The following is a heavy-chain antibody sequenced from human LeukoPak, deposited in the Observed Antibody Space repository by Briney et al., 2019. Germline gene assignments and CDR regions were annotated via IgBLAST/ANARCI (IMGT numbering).Heavy chain of an antibody. CDR2: IYTSGST. CDR1: GGSISSYY. V-gene: IGHV4-4*07. J-gene: IGHJ4*02. D-gene: IGHD2-15*01. CDR3: ARERVVSVYFDY. Sequence: PSETLSLTCTVSGGSISSYYWSWIRLPPGKGLEWIGRIYTSGSTNYNPSLKSRVTMSVDTSKNQFSLKLSSVTAADTAVYYCARERVVSVYFDYWGQGTLVTVSS.